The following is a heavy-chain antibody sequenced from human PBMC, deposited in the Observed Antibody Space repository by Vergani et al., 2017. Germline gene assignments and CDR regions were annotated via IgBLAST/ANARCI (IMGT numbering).Heavy chain of an antibody. J-gene: IGHJ4*02. CDR3: AKDTPSGAAEDR. CDR2: ISWDGGST. Sequence: EVQLVESGGVVVQPGGSLRLSCAASGFTFDDYTMHWVRHAPGKGLEWVSLISWDGGSTYYADSVKGRFTISRDNSKNSLYLQMNSLRTEDTALYYCAKDTPSGAAEDRWGQGTLVTVSS. CDR1: GFTFDDYT. V-gene: IGHV3-43*01. D-gene: IGHD1-26*01.